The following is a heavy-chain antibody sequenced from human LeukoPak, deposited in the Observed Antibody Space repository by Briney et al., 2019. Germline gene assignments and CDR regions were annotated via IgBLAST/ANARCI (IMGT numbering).Heavy chain of an antibody. J-gene: IGHJ4*02. V-gene: IGHV1-18*04. Sequence: GASVKVSCKASGYTFTSYGISWVRQAPGQGLEWMGWISAYNGNTNYAQKLQGRVTMTRDTSISTAYMELSRLRSDDTAVYYCARAGQWLVLYYFDYWGQGTLVTVSS. D-gene: IGHD6-19*01. CDR3: ARAGQWLVLYYFDY. CDR2: ISAYNGNT. CDR1: GYTFTSYG.